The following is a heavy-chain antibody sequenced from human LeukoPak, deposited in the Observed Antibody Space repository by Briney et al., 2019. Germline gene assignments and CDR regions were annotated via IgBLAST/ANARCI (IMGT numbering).Heavy chain of an antibody. CDR1: GYSFTSFW. D-gene: IGHD3-3*01. J-gene: IGHJ4*02. V-gene: IGHV5-51*01. Sequence: GESLKISCKGSGYSFTSFWIGWVRQMPGKGLEWMGIIYPGDSDTRYSPSFQGQVTISADKSISTAYLQWSSLKASDTAMYYCASRYYDFWSGYPDYFDYWGQGTLVTDSS. CDR3: ASRYYDFWSGYPDYFDY. CDR2: IYPGDSDT.